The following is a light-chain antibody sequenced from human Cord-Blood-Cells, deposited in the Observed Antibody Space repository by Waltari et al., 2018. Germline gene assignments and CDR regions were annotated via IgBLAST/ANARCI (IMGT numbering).Light chain of an antibody. Sequence: DIQMTQSPSSLSASVGDRVTITCRASQSISSYFNWYQQKPGKAPKLLIYAASSLQSGVPSRFSGSGSGTDFTLTISSLQPEDFATYYCQQSYSTPYTFGQGTKLAIK. CDR3: QQSYSTPYT. J-gene: IGKJ2*01. CDR1: QSISSY. CDR2: AAS. V-gene: IGKV1-39*01.